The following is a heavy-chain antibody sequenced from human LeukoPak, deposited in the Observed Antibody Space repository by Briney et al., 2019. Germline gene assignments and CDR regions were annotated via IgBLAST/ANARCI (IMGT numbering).Heavy chain of an antibody. J-gene: IGHJ5*02. V-gene: IGHV3-30*03. D-gene: IGHD3-22*01. CDR3: ARVLSGSWDWFDP. Sequence: GGSLRLSCAASGFTFSSYGMHWVRQAPGKGLEWVAVISYDGSNKYYADSVKGRFTISRDNSKNTLYLQMNSLRAEDTAVYYCARVLSGSWDWFDPWGQGTLVTVSS. CDR2: ISYDGSNK. CDR1: GFTFSSYG.